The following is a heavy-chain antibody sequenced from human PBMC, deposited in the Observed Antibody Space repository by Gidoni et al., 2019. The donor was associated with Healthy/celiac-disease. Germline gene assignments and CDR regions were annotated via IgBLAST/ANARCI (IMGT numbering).Heavy chain of an antibody. CDR2: ISWNSGSI. J-gene: IGHJ4*02. CDR3: AKDTGIAARFFDY. D-gene: IGHD6-6*01. V-gene: IGHV3-9*01. CDR1: GFTFDDYA. Sequence: EVQLVESGGGLVQPGRSLRLSCAARGFTFDDYAIPWVRQAPGKGLGWVSGISWNSGSIGYADSVKGRFTISRDNAKNSLYLQMNSLRAEDTALYYCAKDTGIAARFFDYWGQGTLVTVSS.